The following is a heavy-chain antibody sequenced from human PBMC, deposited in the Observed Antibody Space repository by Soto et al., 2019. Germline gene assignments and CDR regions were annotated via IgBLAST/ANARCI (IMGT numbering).Heavy chain of an antibody. V-gene: IGHV3-30*03. CDR1: GFTFSSYG. J-gene: IGHJ4*02. CDR3: VGGYYFGDY. D-gene: IGHD3-22*01. CDR2: ISYDGSNK. Sequence: QVQLVETGGGVVQPGRSLRLSCAASGFTFSSYGMHWVRQAPGKGLQLVAVISYDGSNKYYADSVKGRFTISRDNSKNTLYLQMNSLRAEDTAVYYCVGGYYFGDYWGQGTLVTVSS.